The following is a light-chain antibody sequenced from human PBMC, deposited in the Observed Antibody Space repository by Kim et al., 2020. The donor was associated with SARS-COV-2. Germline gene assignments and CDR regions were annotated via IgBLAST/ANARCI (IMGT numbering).Light chain of an antibody. Sequence: GPSITIPCTGTSSDVGGYNYVSWYQQHPGEVPKLVIYDVTKRPSGVSNRFSGSKSGNTASLTISGLQTEDEADYYCCSFIDTSTYVFGTGTKVTVL. CDR1: SSDVGGYNY. CDR3: CSFIDTSTYV. V-gene: IGLV2-14*03. CDR2: DVT. J-gene: IGLJ1*01.